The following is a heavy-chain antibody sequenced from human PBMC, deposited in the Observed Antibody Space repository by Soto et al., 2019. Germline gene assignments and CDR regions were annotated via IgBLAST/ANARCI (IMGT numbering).Heavy chain of an antibody. D-gene: IGHD6-13*01. V-gene: IGHV3-33*01. J-gene: IGHJ4*02. Sequence: QVQLVESGGGVVQPGRSLRLSCAASGFTFSTYGMHWVRQAPVKGLEWVAVIWYDGSNKYYGDSVKGRFTISRDNSKNTLFLEMNSLRAEDTAVYYCVRGDRAATGTFVYWGQGTLVTVSS. CDR3: VRGDRAATGTFVY. CDR1: GFTFSTYG. CDR2: IWYDGSNK.